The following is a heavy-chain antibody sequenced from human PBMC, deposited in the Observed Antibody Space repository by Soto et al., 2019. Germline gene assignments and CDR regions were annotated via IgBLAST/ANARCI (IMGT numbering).Heavy chain of an antibody. CDR1: GYTFTSYY. CDR3: AREEMAPAGGYYYYYGVDV. D-gene: IGHD2-2*01. CDR2: INPSGGST. V-gene: IGHV1-46*01. J-gene: IGHJ6*02. Sequence: RASVKVSCKASGYTFTSYYMHWVRQAPGQGLEWMGIINPSGGSTSYAQKSQGRVTMTRDTSTSTVYMELSSLRSEDAAVYYCAREEMAPAGGYYYYYGVDVWGQGTTVTVSS.